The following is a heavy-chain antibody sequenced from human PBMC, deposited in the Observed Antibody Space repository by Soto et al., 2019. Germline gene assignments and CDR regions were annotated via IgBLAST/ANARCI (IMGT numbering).Heavy chain of an antibody. CDR1: GGSITISNYF. CDR2: IYYSGST. Sequence: QLQLQESGPGLVKPSETLSLTCTVSGGSITISNYFWAWIRQPPGKGLEWIASIYYSGSTYYNPSLKSRVTISVDTSKNQFSLELSSGTAADTAVYYCARVGGSSLNLERESGMDVWGQGTTVTVSS. CDR3: ARVGGSSLNLERESGMDV. V-gene: IGHV4-39*01. J-gene: IGHJ6*02. D-gene: IGHD6-6*01.